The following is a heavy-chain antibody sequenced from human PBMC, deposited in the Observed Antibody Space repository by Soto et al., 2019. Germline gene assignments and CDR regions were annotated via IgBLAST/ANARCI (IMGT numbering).Heavy chain of an antibody. CDR3: AKGNGNIVVVVAALDY. D-gene: IGHD2-15*01. CDR1: GFTFSSYA. V-gene: IGHV3-23*01. J-gene: IGHJ4*02. CDR2: ISGSGGST. Sequence: PGGSLRLSCAASGFTFSSYAMSWVRQAPGKGLEWVSAISGSGGSTYYADSVKGRFTISRDNSKNTLYLQMNSLRAEDTAVYYCAKGNGNIVVVVAALDYWGQGTLVTVSS.